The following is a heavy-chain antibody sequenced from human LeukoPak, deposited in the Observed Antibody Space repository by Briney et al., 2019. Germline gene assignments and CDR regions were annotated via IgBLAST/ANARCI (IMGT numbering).Heavy chain of an antibody. D-gene: IGHD3-22*01. CDR2: ISGSGGTT. J-gene: IGHJ4*02. V-gene: IGHV3-23*01. CDR1: GFTFSSYA. Sequence: GGPVRLSCAATGFTFSSYAMSWVRQAPGKGLEWASAISGSGGTTYYADSGKGRFTISRDNSPHPLYLQMNSLRAEDTTVYYCAKGYDSGGYRYYFDYWGQGTLVTVSS. CDR3: AKGYDSGGYRYYFDY.